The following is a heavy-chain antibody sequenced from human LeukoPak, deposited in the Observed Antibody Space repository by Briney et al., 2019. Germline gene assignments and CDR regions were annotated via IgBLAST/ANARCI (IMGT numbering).Heavy chain of an antibody. CDR1: GFTFSTYG. CDR3: ARAVGPFDI. CDR2: IWYDGSNK. J-gene: IGHJ3*02. Sequence: GGSLRLSCAASGFTFSTYGMHWVRQAPGKGLEWVAVIWYDGSNKYYADSVKGRFTISRDNSKNTLYLQMNSLRAEDTAVYYCARAVGPFDIWGQGTMVTVSS. V-gene: IGHV3-33*01.